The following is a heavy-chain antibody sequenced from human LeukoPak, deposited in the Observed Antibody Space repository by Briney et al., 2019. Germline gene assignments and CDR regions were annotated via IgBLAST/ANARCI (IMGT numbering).Heavy chain of an antibody. CDR1: GYSFPTYW. CDR2: IYPDESNI. Sequence: GESLEISCKGSGYSFPTYWIAWVRQMPGKGLEWMGIIYPDESNIRYSPSLQGQVTISADKSISTAYLQWSSLKASDTAMYYCARPPSRGYSSSFEYWGQGTLVTVSS. V-gene: IGHV5-51*01. D-gene: IGHD2-2*03. CDR3: ARPPSRGYSSSFEY. J-gene: IGHJ4*02.